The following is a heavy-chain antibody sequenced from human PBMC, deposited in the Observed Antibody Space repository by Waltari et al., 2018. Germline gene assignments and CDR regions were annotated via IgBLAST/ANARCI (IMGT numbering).Heavy chain of an antibody. CDR3: ARDLAYYYDSSGYQVTRFDY. Sequence: QVQLVQSGAEVKKPGSSVKVSCKASGGTFSSYAISWVRQAPGQGLEWMGGIIPIFGTANYAQKFQGRVTITADESTSTAYMELSSLRAEDTAVYYGARDLAYYYDSSGYQVTRFDYWGQGTLVTVSS. D-gene: IGHD3-22*01. J-gene: IGHJ4*02. CDR1: GGTFSSYA. V-gene: IGHV1-69*01. CDR2: IIPIFGTA.